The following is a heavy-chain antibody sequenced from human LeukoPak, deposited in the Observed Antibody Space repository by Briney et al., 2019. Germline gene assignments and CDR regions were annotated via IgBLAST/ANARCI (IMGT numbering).Heavy chain of an antibody. D-gene: IGHD6-19*01. J-gene: IGHJ5*02. V-gene: IGHV4-38-2*02. CDR2: IYHSGST. CDR3: ARENGGSGWYDWFDP. Sequence: SETLSLTCTVSGYSISSGYYWGWIRQPPGKGLEWIGSIYHSGSTYYNPSLKSRVTISVDTSKNQFSLNLSSVTAADTAVYYCARENGGSGWYDWFDPWGQGTLVTVSS. CDR1: GYSISSGYY.